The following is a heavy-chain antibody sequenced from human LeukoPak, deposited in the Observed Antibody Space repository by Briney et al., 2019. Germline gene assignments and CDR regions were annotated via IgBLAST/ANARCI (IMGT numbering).Heavy chain of an antibody. CDR2: INPNSGGT. CDR1: GYTFTGYY. Sequence: ASVKVSCKASGYTFTGYYMHWVRQAPGQGLEWMGWINPNSGGTNYAQKFQGRVTMTRDTSISTAYMELSSLRSEDTAVYYCARKYSSSWSSHFDYWGQGTLVTVSS. CDR3: ARKYSSSWSSHFDY. J-gene: IGHJ4*02. D-gene: IGHD6-13*01. V-gene: IGHV1-2*02.